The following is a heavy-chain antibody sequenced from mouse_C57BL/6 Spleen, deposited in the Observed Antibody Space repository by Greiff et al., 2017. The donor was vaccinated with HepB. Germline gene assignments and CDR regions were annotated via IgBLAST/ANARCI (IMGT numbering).Heavy chain of an antibody. D-gene: IGHD2-4*01. CDR3: ARLDYDYAMDY. Sequence: EVKLEESGGGLVKPGGSLKLSCAASGFTFSDYGMHWVRQAPEKGLEWVAYISSGSSTIYYADTVKGRFTISRDNAKNTLFLQMTSLRSEDTAMYYCARLDYDYAMDYWGQGTSVTVSS. V-gene: IGHV5-17*01. CDR2: ISSGSSTI. CDR1: GFTFSDYG. J-gene: IGHJ4*01.